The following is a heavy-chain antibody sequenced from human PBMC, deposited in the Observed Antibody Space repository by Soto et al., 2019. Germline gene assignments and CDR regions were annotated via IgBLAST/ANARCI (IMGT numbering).Heavy chain of an antibody. J-gene: IGHJ3*02. V-gene: IGHV4-59*12. CDR1: GGTIRILG. D-gene: IGHD5-12*01. Sequence: TASGGTIRILGGSGIRKPPGKGLEWIGYIYYSGSTNYNPSLKSRVTISVDTSKNQFSLKLSSVTAADTAVYYCAGASTWHPGAFDIWGQGTSVTLS. CDR3: AGASTWHPGAFDI. CDR2: IYYSGST.